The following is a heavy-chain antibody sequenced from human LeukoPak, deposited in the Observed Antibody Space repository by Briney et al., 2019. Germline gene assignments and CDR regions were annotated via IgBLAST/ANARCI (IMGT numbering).Heavy chain of an antibody. CDR2: ISWNSGSI. Sequence: PGGSLRLSCAASGFTFDDYAMHWVRQAPGKGLEWVSGISWNSGSIGYADSVKGRFTISRDNAKNSLYLQMNSMTAEDTALYYCAKDSAFDIWGQGKMVTVSS. V-gene: IGHV3-9*01. J-gene: IGHJ3*02. CDR3: AKDSAFDI. CDR1: GFTFDDYA.